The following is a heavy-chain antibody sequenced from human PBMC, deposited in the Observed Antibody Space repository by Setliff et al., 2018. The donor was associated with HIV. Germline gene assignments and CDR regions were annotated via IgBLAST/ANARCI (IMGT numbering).Heavy chain of an antibody. CDR3: VKVSRGTVVRGVILVGYFDY. J-gene: IGHJ4*02. CDR2: ISSSGGRT. D-gene: IGHD3-10*02. Sequence: GGSLRLSCAASGFTVSNYVMSWVRQTPGKGLEWVSVISSSGGRTYHADSVKGRFTISRDNSKNTLYLQMSSLRVEDTAVYYCVKVSRGTVVRGVILVGYFDYWGQGTLVTVSS. CDR1: GFTVSNYV. V-gene: IGHV3-23*01.